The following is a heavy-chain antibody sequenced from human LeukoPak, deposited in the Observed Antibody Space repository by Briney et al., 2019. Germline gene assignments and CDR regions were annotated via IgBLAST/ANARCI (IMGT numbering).Heavy chain of an antibody. CDR1: GYTLTSYD. CDR3: ARVGGSYYKLSYYMDV. V-gene: IGHV1-8*01. CDR2: MNPNSGNT. D-gene: IGHD1-26*01. J-gene: IGHJ6*03. Sequence: ASVKVSCKASGYTLTSYDINWVRQATGQGLEWMGWMNPNSGNTGYAQKFQGRVTMTRNTSISTAYMELSSLRSEDTAVYYCARVGGSYYKLSYYMDVWGKGTTVTVSS.